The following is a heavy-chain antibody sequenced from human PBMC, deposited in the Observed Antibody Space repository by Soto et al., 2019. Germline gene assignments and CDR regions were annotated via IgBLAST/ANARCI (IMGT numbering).Heavy chain of an antibody. Sequence: EVRLVESGGDLVKSGGSLRLSCVGSGFLFRNYEMNWVRQAPGKGLEWLAHISTTGGHVSESDSVKGRFTISRDNTKHTLFRQMTSRRTEDTGFYYGVGQPPGARPFGSGGQGPRVNVSS. J-gene: IGHJ4*02. CDR1: GFLFRNYE. CDR2: ISTTGGHV. D-gene: IGHD3-16*01. V-gene: IGHV3-48*03. CDR3: VGQPPGARPFGS.